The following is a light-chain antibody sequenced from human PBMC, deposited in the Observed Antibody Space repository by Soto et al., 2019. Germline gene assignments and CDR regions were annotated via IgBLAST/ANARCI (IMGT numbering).Light chain of an antibody. CDR1: QSVNRNY. Sequence: EIVLTQSPGTLSLSPGERATLSCRASQSVNRNYIAWYQQKPGQAPRLLFYGASSKVTGIPQRLSGSGSGTDFTLTISRLEPEDFAVYYCRQYGSSLTCGQGTRLEIK. V-gene: IGKV3-20*01. CDR2: GAS. J-gene: IGKJ5*01. CDR3: RQYGSSLT.